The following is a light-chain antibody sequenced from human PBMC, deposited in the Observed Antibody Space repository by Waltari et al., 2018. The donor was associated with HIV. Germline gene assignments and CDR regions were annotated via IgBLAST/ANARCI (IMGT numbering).Light chain of an antibody. J-gene: IGLJ2*01. V-gene: IGLV3-1*01. CDR3: QAWDSNTAHVL. Sequence: SYDLTQPPSVSVSPGQTASITCSGDKLGDKYASWYQQKAGQAPVLVIFQDRQRPSGTTDRFSGSNAGNTATLTISGTQAMDEADYYCQAWDSNTAHVLFGGGTKVTVL. CDR1: KLGDKY. CDR2: QDR.